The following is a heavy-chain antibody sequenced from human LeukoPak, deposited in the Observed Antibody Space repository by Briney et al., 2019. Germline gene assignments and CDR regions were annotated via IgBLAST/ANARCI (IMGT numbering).Heavy chain of an antibody. J-gene: IGHJ4*02. D-gene: IGHD1-26*01. CDR1: GFTFSSYW. V-gene: IGHV3-74*01. CDR3: ARGGPIVDLIY. CDR2: INSDGSST. Sequence: GGSLRLSCAASGFTFSSYWMHWVRQAPGKGLVWVSRINSDGSSTSYADSVKGRFTISRDNAKNTLYLQMNSLRAEDTAVYYCARGGPIVDLIYWGLGTLVTVSS.